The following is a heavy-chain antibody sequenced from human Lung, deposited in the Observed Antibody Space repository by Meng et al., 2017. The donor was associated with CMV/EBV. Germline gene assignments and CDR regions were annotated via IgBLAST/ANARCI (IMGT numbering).Heavy chain of an antibody. V-gene: IGHV1-2*02. CDR2: INANSGAT. J-gene: IGHJ4*02. D-gene: IGHD3-22*01. CDR1: TFTGYY. CDR3: ARFNAIFYDSSGHYYDH. Sequence: TFTGYYMHWVRPAPGQGLEWMGWINANSGATNYAQKFQGRVTMTRDTSITTAYMELSRLRSDDTALYYCARFNAIFYDSSGHYYDHWGQGTLVTVSS.